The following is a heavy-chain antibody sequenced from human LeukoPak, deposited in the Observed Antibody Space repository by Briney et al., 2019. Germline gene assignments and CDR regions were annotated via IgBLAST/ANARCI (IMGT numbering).Heavy chain of an antibody. D-gene: IGHD5-18*01. J-gene: IGHJ4*02. V-gene: IGHV7-4-1*02. CDR2: INTNTGNP. CDR1: GYTFTSYA. CDR3: AVWFVDTAMVDFDY. Sequence: ASVKVSCKASGYTFTSYAMNWVRQAPGQGLEWMGWINTNTGNPTYAQGFTGRFVFSLDTSVSTAYLQISSLKAEDTAVYYCAVWFVDTAMVDFDYWGQGTLVTVSS.